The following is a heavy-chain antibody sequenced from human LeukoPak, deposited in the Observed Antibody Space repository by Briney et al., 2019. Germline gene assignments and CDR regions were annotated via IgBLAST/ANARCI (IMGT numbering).Heavy chain of an antibody. Sequence: KPSETLSLTCTVSGGSISSYFWSWVRQPPGKGLELIGYLYYSGSTNYNPSLKSRVTVSVDTSKDQFSLRLSSVTAADTAVYYYARLLAVAGGDAFDIWGQGKMVTVSS. D-gene: IGHD6-19*01. CDR2: LYYSGST. J-gene: IGHJ3*02. CDR3: ARLLAVAGGDAFDI. V-gene: IGHV4-59*08. CDR1: GGSISSYF.